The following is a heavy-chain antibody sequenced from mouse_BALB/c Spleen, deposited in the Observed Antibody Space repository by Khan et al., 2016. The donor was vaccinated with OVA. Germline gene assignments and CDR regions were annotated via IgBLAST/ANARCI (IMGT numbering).Heavy chain of an antibody. D-gene: IGHD1-3*01. Sequence: VQLQQSGPSLVKPSQTLSLTCSVTGDSITSGYWNWIRKFPGNKLEYMGYIIYTGYTYYNPSLKSRISITRHTSKNQYYLQLSSVTDEDTATEYCARSTYIYAFVYWGQGTLVTVSA. CDR1: GDSITSGY. CDR2: IIYTGYT. CDR3: ARSTYIYAFVY. J-gene: IGHJ3*01. V-gene: IGHV3-8*02.